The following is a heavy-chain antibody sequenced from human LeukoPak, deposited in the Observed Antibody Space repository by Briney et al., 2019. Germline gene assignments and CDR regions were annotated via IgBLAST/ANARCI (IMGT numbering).Heavy chain of an antibody. D-gene: IGHD6-13*01. V-gene: IGHV3-9*01. CDR1: GFTFDDYA. CDR2: ISWNSGSI. Sequence: GGSLRLSCAASGFTFDDYAMHWVRHAPGKGLEWVSGISWNSGSIGYVDSVKGRFTISRDNAKNSLYLQMNSLRAEDTALYYCAKGQQMEGVNQDYYYGMDVWGQGTTVTVSS. J-gene: IGHJ6*02. CDR3: AKGQQMEGVNQDYYYGMDV.